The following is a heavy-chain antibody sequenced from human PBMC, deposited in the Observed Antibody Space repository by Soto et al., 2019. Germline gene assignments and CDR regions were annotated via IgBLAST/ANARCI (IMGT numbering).Heavy chain of an antibody. CDR3: ARLPPLRGYSSGWYLSLVDY. CDR1: GYSFTSYW. CDR2: IYPGVSDT. D-gene: IGHD6-19*01. V-gene: IGHV5-51*01. J-gene: IGHJ4*02. Sequence: GESLKISCKGSGYSFTSYWIGWVRQMPGKGLEWMGIIYPGVSDTRYSPSFQGQVTISADKSISTAYLQWSSLKASDTVMYYCARLPPLRGYSSGWYLSLVDYCGQGTLVTVSS.